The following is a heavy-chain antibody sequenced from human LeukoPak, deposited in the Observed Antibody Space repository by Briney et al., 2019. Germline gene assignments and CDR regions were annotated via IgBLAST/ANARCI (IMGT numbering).Heavy chain of an antibody. V-gene: IGHV3-23*01. J-gene: IGHJ3*02. CDR2: LTGSGGNT. CDR1: GFNFRSYA. CDR3: ARIGGVGDGFDI. D-gene: IGHD2-15*01. Sequence: PGGSLRLSCAASGFNFRSYAMSWVRQAPGKGLEWVSGLTGSGGNTYYADSVKGRFTISRDNSKNTLYLLMNSLRAEDMAVYFCARIGGVGDGFDIWGQGTMVAVSS.